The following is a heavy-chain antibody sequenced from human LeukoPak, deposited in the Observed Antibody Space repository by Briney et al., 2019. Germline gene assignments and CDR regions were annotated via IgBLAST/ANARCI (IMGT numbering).Heavy chain of an antibody. Sequence: SQTLSLTCAISGDSVSSNSAAWNWIRQSPSRGLEWLGRTYYRSKWYNDYAVSVKSRITINPDTSKNQFSLQLNSVTPEDTAVYYCARDFSPEYYYDSSGYFDYWGQGTLVPSPQ. J-gene: IGHJ4*02. CDR3: ARDFSPEYYYDSSGYFDY. CDR1: GDSVSSNSAA. V-gene: IGHV6-1*01. CDR2: TYYRSKWYN. D-gene: IGHD3-22*01.